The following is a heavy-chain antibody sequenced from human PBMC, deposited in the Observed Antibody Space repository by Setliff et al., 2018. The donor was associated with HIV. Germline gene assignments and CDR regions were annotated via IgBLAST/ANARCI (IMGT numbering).Heavy chain of an antibody. Sequence: ASVKVSCKTSGYTFTSYTTHWVRQAPGQGLEWMGLINPSDGSTSYAPKFQDRVTMTRDTSTTTVYMELSSLRSDDTAVYYCARAQFNTPGWFDPWGQGTLVTV. J-gene: IGHJ5*02. CDR3: ARAQFNTPGWFDP. CDR2: INPSDGST. V-gene: IGHV1-46*03. CDR1: GYTFTSYT. D-gene: IGHD2-2*02.